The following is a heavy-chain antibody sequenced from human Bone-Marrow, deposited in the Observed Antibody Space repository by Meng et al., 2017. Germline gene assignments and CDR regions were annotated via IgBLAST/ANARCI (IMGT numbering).Heavy chain of an antibody. J-gene: IGHJ4*02. V-gene: IGHV1-46*01. Sequence: ASVKVSCKVSGYTFTSYYMHWVRQAPGQGLEWMGIINPSGGSTSYAQKFQGRVTMARDTSTSTVYMELSSLRSEDTAVYYCARSIYDYGDYGPHFGYFDYWGQGTLVTVSS. D-gene: IGHD4-17*01. CDR2: INPSGGST. CDR3: ARSIYDYGDYGPHFGYFDY. CDR1: GYTFTSYY.